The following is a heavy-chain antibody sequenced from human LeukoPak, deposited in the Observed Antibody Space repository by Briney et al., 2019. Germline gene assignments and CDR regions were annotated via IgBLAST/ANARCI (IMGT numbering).Heavy chain of an antibody. D-gene: IGHD6-19*01. Sequence: GRSLRLSCAASGFTFSSYGMHWVRQAPGKGLEWVAVISYDGSNKYYADSVKGRFTISRDNSKNTLYLQMNSLRAEDTAVYYCAKGGSSGWSTAYFDYWGQGTLVTVSS. CDR3: AKGGSSGWSTAYFDY. CDR1: GFTFSSYG. CDR2: ISYDGSNK. V-gene: IGHV3-30*18. J-gene: IGHJ4*02.